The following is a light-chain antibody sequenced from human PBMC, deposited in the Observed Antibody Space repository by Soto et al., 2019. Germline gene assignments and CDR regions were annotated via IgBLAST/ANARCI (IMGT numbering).Light chain of an antibody. CDR1: QTILYISNNKNY. J-gene: IGKJ1*01. CDR3: KQYGSSGT. CDR2: WAS. Sequence: DIVLTQYPESLAVSLGSGAAIKCRSSQTILYISNNKNYLAWYQQKPGQPPKLLIYWASTRESGVPDRFSGSGSGTDFTLTISRLEPEDFAVYYCKQYGSSGTCGKGHKVAIK. V-gene: IGKV4-1*01.